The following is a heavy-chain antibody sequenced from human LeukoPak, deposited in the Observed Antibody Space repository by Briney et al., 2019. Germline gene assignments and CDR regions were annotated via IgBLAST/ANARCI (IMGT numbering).Heavy chain of an antibody. CDR3: ARRYFDY. Sequence: TGGSLRLSWVASGFTISSYWMHWVRQAPGKGLEWVANIKQDGSEEYYVDSVKGRFTISRDNAKNSLYLQMNSLRAEDTAVYYCARRYFDYWGQGILVTVSS. J-gene: IGHJ4*02. CDR2: IKQDGSEE. CDR1: GFTISSYW. V-gene: IGHV3-7*03.